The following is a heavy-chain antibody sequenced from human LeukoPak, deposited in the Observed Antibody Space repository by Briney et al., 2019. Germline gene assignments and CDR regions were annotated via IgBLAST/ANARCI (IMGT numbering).Heavy chain of an antibody. J-gene: IGHJ3*02. CDR2: MNPNSGNT. D-gene: IGHD3-3*01. Sequence: GASVKVSCKASGYTFTSYDINWVRQATGQGLEWMGWMNPNSGNTGYAQKFQGRVTITRNTSISTAYMELSSLRSEDTAVYYCARAAPITIFGVVITDAFDIWGQGTMVTVSS. CDR3: ARAAPITIFGVVITDAFDI. V-gene: IGHV1-8*01. CDR1: GYTFTSYD.